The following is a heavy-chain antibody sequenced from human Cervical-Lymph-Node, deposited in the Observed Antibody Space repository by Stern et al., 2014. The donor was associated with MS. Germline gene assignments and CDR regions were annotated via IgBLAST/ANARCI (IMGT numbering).Heavy chain of an antibody. J-gene: IGHJ6*02. CDR2: ISSSSSYI. V-gene: IGHV3-21*01. CDR3: ARGDYSSDWEYYYYGMDV. CDR1: GFTFSSYS. D-gene: IGHD6-19*01. Sequence: EVQLEESGGGLVKPGGSLRLSCAASGFTFSSYSMNWVRQAPGKGLEWVSSISSSSSYIYYADSVKVRFTISRDNAKNSLYLQMNSLRAEDTAVYYCARGDYSSDWEYYYYGMDVWGQGTTVTVSS.